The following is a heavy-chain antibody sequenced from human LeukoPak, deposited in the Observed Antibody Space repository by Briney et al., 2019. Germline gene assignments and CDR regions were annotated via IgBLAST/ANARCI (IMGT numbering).Heavy chain of an antibody. J-gene: IGHJ4*02. CDR1: GFTVSSNY. D-gene: IGHD6-19*01. CDR3: ARGRYSSGWYYFDY. Sequence: VGSLRLSCAASGFTVSSNYMSWVRQAPGKGLEWVSVIYSGGSTYYADSVKGRFTISRDNSKNTLYLQMNSLRAEDTAVYYCARGRYSSGWYYFDYWGQGTLVTVSS. CDR2: IYSGGST. V-gene: IGHV3-53*01.